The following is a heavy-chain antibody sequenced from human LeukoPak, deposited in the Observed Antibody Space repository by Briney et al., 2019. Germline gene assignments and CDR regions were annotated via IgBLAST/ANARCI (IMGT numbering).Heavy chain of an antibody. Sequence: SSETLSLTCAVYGGSTTGYYWSWIRQTPGRGLEWVGEIHYTGATSYNPSLKSRATISTDTSKNQFSLKLSSVTAADTAVYYCARGRYCSADICPGGDAFDIWGQGTMVSVSS. V-gene: IGHV4-34*01. D-gene: IGHD2-15*01. CDR2: IHYTGAT. CDR3: ARGRYCSADICPGGDAFDI. J-gene: IGHJ3*02. CDR1: GGSTTGYY.